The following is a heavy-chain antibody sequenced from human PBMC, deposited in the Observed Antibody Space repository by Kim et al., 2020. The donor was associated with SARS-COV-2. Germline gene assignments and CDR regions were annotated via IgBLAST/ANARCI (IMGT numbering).Heavy chain of an antibody. CDR1: GYSFTSYW. CDR3: ARHRMGSYYYDSSGYSPPNWFDP. V-gene: IGHV5-10-1*01. J-gene: IGHJ5*02. CDR2: IDPSDSYT. D-gene: IGHD3-22*01. Sequence: GESLKISCKGSGYSFTSYWISWVRQMPGKGLEWMGRIDPSDSYTNYSPSFQGHVTISADKSISTSYLQWSSLKASDTAMYYCARHRMGSYYYDSSGYSPPNWFDPWGQGTLVTVSS.